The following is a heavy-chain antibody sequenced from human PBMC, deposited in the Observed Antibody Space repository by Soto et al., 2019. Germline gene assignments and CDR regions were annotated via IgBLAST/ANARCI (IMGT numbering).Heavy chain of an antibody. J-gene: IGHJ4*02. CDR2: ISGSGGST. V-gene: IGHV3-23*01. CDR3: AKSSDSSGYYLDY. CDR1: GFTFSSYA. Sequence: EVQLLESGGGLVQPGGSLRLSCTASGFTFSSYAMSWVRQAPGKGLEWVSAISGSGGSTYYADSVKGRFTISRDNSKNTLYLQMNSLRAEDTAVYYCAKSSDSSGYYLDYWGRGTLVTVSS. D-gene: IGHD3-22*01.